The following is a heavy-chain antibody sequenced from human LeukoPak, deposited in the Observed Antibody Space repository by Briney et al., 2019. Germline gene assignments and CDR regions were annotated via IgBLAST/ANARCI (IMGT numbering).Heavy chain of an antibody. D-gene: IGHD2-15*01. CDR1: GYTFTGYY. CDR2: INPNSGGT. Sequence: ASVKVSCKASGYTFTGYYIHWVRQAPGQGLEWMGWINPNSGGTNYAQKFQGRVTMTRDTSISTAYMELSRLRSDDTAVFYCARDPIGYCSGASCPHWGQGTLVTVSS. CDR3: ARDPIGYCSGASCPH. J-gene: IGHJ4*02. V-gene: IGHV1-2*02.